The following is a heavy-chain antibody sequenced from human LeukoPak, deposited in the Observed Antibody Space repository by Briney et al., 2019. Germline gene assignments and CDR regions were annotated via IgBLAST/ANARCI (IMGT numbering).Heavy chain of an antibody. V-gene: IGHV4-59*01. CDR1: GGSISSYY. D-gene: IGHD6-13*01. CDR3: ARGVYIAAAQYGY. Sequence: PSQTLSLTCAVSGGSISSYYWGWIRQPPGKGLEWIGYIYYSGTTNYNPSLKSRVTISVDTSKNQFSLKLSSVTAADTAVYYCARGVYIAAAQYGYWGQGTLVTVSS. CDR2: IYYSGTT. J-gene: IGHJ4*02.